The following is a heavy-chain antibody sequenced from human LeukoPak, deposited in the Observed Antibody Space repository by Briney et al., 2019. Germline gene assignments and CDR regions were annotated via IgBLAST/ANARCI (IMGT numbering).Heavy chain of an antibody. J-gene: IGHJ4*02. CDR2: INHSGST. D-gene: IGHD2-15*01. Sequence: SETLSLTCAVYGGSFSGYYWSWIRQPPGKGLEWIGEINHSGSTNYNPSLESRVTISVDTSKNQFSLKLSSVTAADTAVYYCARDKCSGGSCYSLHWGQGTLVTVSS. CDR3: ARDKCSGGSCYSLH. V-gene: IGHV4-34*01. CDR1: GGSFSGYY.